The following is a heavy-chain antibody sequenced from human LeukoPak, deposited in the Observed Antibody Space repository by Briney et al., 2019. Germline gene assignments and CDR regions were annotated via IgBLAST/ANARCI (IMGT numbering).Heavy chain of an antibody. CDR1: GYTFTSYD. CDR2: MNPNSGNT. CDR3: ATGDYGGERDY. Sequence: GASVKVSCKASGYTFTSYDINWVRQATGQGLEWMGWMNPNSGNTGYAQKFQGRATMTEDTSTDTAYMELSSLRSEDTAVYYCATGDYGGERDYWGQGTLVTVSS. V-gene: IGHV1-8*01. J-gene: IGHJ4*02. D-gene: IGHD4-23*01.